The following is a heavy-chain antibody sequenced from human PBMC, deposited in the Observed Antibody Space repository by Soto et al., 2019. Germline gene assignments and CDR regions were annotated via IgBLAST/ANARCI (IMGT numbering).Heavy chain of an antibody. CDR2: VNRDGTYT. CDR3: ARDHYDSSGYYYYGMDV. J-gene: IGHJ6*02. CDR1: GFSLATYW. Sequence: GGSLRLSCAASGFSLATYWMHWVRQAPGKGLVWISSVNRDGTYTYYADSVKGRFTISRDDAKNSLYLQMNSLRAEDTAVYYCARDHYDSSGYYYYGMDVWGQGTTVTVSS. V-gene: IGHV3-21*01. D-gene: IGHD3-22*01.